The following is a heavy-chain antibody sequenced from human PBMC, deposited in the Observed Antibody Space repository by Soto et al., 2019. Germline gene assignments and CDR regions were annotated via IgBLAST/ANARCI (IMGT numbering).Heavy chain of an antibody. V-gene: IGHV4-59*01. J-gene: IGHJ5*02. CDR3: ARTYAAAGDLWWFDP. CDR1: GGSISSYY. D-gene: IGHD6-13*01. Sequence: SETLSLTCTVSGGSISSYYWSWIRQPPGKGLEWIGYIYYSGSTNYNPSLKSRVTISVDTSKNQFSLKLSSVTAADTAVYYCARTYAAAGDLWWFDPWGQGALVTVSS. CDR2: IYYSGST.